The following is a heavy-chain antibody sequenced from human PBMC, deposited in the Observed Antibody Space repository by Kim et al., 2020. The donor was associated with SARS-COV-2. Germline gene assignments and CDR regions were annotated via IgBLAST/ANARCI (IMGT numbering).Heavy chain of an antibody. V-gene: IGHV3-30*18. CDR2: ISYEGSIK. CDR1: RFTFTTYG. CDR3: AKDRAYFEILTGRTLDY. Sequence: GGSLRLSCTASRFTFTTYGMHWFRQAPGKGLEWVSFISYEGSIKYYADSVKGRFTISRDDSKNTLYLQMNSLRAEDTAVYYCAKDRAYFEILTGRTLDYWGQGTLVTVSS. J-gene: IGHJ4*02. D-gene: IGHD3-9*01.